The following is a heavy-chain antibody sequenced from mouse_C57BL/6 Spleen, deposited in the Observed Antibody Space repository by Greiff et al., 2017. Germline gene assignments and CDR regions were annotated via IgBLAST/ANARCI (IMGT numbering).Heavy chain of an antibody. V-gene: IGHV1-69*01. J-gene: IGHJ3*01. CDR2: IDPSDSYT. Sequence: QVQLQQPGAELVMPGASVKLSCKASGYTFTSYWMHWVKQRPGQGLEWIGEIDPSDSYTNYNQKFKGKSTLTVDKSSSTAYMQLSSLTSEDSAVYYRARGHGSSSAWFAYWGQGTLVTVSA. CDR3: ARGHGSSSAWFAY. D-gene: IGHD1-1*01. CDR1: GYTFTSYW.